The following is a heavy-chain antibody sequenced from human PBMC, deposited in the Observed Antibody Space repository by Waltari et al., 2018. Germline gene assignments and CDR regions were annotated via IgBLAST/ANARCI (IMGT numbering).Heavy chain of an antibody. J-gene: IGHJ5*02. D-gene: IGHD6-13*01. CDR2: IYYSGST. Sequence: QVQLQESGPGLVKPSETLSLTCTVSGGSISSYYWSWIRQPPGKGLEWIGYIYYSGSTNYNPPLKSRVTISVDTSKNQFSLKLSSVTAADTAVYYCARECPEGGAADGINWFDPWGQGTLVTVSS. CDR3: ARECPEGGAADGINWFDP. V-gene: IGHV4-59*01. CDR1: GGSISSYY.